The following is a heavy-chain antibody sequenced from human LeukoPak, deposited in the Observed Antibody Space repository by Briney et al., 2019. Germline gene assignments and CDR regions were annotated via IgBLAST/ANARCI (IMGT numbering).Heavy chain of an antibody. Sequence: GGSLRLSCAASGFTFSSCGMHWVRQAPGKGLEWVAFIRYDGSNKYYADSVKGRFTISRDNSKNTLYLQMNSLRAEDTAVYYCAKGDHRGREWFIDYWGQGTLVTVSS. CDR2: IRYDGSNK. CDR3: AKGDHRGREWFIDY. J-gene: IGHJ4*02. V-gene: IGHV3-30*02. CDR1: GFTFSSCG. D-gene: IGHD3-3*01.